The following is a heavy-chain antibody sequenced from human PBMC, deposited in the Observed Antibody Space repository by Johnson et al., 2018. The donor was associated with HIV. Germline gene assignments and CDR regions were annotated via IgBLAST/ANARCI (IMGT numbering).Heavy chain of an antibody. D-gene: IGHD3-10*01. CDR2: IRYDGSNK. V-gene: IGHV3-30*02. J-gene: IGHJ3*02. CDR3: ARESMVQGVTLYVVYAFDI. CDR1: GFTFSNYG. Sequence: QVQLVESGGGVVPPGGSLRLSCAPSGFTFSNYGMHWVRQPPGTGLEWVAFIRYDGSNKSYADSVKGRFTISRDTSKNTLYLQMNSLRVEDTALYYCARESMVQGVTLYVVYAFDIWGQGTMVTVSS.